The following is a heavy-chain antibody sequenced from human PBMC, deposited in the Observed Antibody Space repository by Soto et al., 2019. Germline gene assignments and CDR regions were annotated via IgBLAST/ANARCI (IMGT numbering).Heavy chain of an antibody. CDR1: GGSIRTYY. V-gene: IGHV4-59*04. D-gene: IGHD5-12*01. J-gene: IGHJ5*02. CDR3: ARHGAGGVHFGYAWFDP. Sequence: PSETLSLTCTVSGGSIRTYYWSWIRQPPGKGLEWIGYIYYSGSTYYNPSLKSRVTISVDTSKNQFSLKLSSVTAADTAVYYCARHGAGGVHFGYAWFDPWGQGTLVTVSS. CDR2: IYYSGST.